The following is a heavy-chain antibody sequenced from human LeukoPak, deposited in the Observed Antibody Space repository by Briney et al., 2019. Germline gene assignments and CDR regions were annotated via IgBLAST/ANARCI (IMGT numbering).Heavy chain of an antibody. D-gene: IGHD3-22*01. V-gene: IGHV3-23*01. CDR3: ARDQDYYDSVDAFDI. J-gene: IGHJ3*02. Sequence: GGSLRLSCAACGFSFSSYAMTWVRQAPGKGLEWVSAISGSGGSTYYADSVKGRLTISRDNSKNTLYLKMNSLRAEDTAVYYCARDQDYYDSVDAFDIWGQGTMVTVSS. CDR1: GFSFSSYA. CDR2: ISGSGGST.